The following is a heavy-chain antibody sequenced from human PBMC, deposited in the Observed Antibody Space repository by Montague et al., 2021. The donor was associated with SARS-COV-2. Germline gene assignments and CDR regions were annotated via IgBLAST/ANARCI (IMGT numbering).Heavy chain of an antibody. CDR3: ARGQPPRITFGGIISYGLDV. Sequence: SETLSLTCAVSGGSFSGYCWTWIRQPPGKGLEWIGEINHSGSTNXNPSLKSRVTISVDTSKNQFSLKLRSVTAADTAVYYCARGQPPRITFGGIISYGLDVWGQGTTVTVSS. CDR1: GGSFSGYC. CDR2: INHSGST. J-gene: IGHJ6*02. D-gene: IGHD3-16*02. V-gene: IGHV4-34*01.